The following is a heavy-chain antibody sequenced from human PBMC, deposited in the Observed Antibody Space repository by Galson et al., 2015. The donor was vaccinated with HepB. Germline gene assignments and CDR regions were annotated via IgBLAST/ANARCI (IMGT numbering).Heavy chain of an antibody. CDR3: AKHDILTTIFGATFDA. CDR1: GFPLSSYG. V-gene: IGHV3-30*18. Sequence: SLRLSCAASGFPLSSYGMHWVRQAPGKGLEWVAVISHDGSNKYYADSVKGRFTISRDNSKNTLYLLMNSLRGDDTAVYYCAKHDILTTIFGATFDAWGQGTLVTVSS. CDR2: ISHDGSNK. D-gene: IGHD5-12*01. J-gene: IGHJ4*02.